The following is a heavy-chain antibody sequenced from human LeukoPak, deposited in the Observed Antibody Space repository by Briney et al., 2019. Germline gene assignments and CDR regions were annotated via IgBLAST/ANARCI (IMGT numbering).Heavy chain of an antibody. V-gene: IGHV3-23*01. CDR1: GFTFSIYA. D-gene: IGHD2-21*01. CDR2: ISGSGDRT. J-gene: IGHJ5*02. Sequence: GGSLTLSCAASGFTFSIYAMTWVRQAPGKGLEWVSAISGSGDRTYYADSVKGRFTISRDNSRNTLSLQMNSLRAEDTAVYYCAKDRGEHWFDPWGEGTLVTVSS. CDR3: AKDRGEHWFDP.